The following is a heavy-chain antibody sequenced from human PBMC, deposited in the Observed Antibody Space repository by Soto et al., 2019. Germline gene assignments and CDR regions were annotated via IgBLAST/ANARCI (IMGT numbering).Heavy chain of an antibody. J-gene: IGHJ6*02. CDR1: GGSIISYY. D-gene: IGHD3-10*01. CDR3: ARWSLVRGVIPYYYYGMGV. V-gene: IGHV4-59*01. CDR2: IYYSGST. Sequence: SETLSLTCTVSGGSIISYYWIFIRHPPFKRLEWIVYIYYSGSTNYNPSLKSRVTISVDTSKSQFSLKLSSVTAADTAVYYRARWSLVRGVIPYYYYGMGVWGQGTTVTVSS.